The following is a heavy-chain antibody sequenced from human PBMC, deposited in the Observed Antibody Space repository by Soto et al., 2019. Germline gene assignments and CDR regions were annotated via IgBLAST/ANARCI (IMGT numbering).Heavy chain of an antibody. V-gene: IGHV5-51*01. CDR3: AKQGVAGLFDY. CDR1: GYTFTSYW. D-gene: IGHD6-19*01. CDR2: IYPGDSDT. J-gene: IGHJ4*02. Sequence: GESLKISCKGSGYTFTSYWISWVRQMPGEGLEWMGAIYPGDSDTRYSPSFQGQVTISADKSISTAYMQWSSLQASDSAIYYCAKQGVAGLFDYWGPGSLVTVSS.